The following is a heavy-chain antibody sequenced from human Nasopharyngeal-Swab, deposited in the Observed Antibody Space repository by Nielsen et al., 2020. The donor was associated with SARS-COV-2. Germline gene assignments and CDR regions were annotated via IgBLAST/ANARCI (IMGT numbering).Heavy chain of an antibody. CDR3: ARLEDITIFGVVGGWFDP. V-gene: IGHV5-51*01. D-gene: IGHD3-3*01. CDR1: GYSFTSYW. Sequence: GESLKISCKGSGYSFTSYWIGWVRQMPGKGLEWMGIIYPGDSDTRYSPSFQGHVTISADKSISTAYLQWSSLKASDTAMYYCARLEDITIFGVVGGWFDPWGQGALVTVSS. CDR2: IYPGDSDT. J-gene: IGHJ5*02.